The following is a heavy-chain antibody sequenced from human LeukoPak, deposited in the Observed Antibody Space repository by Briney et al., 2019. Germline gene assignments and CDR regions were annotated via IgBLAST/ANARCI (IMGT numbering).Heavy chain of an antibody. CDR3: AREYAMGEEAPGY. V-gene: IGHV3-21*01. J-gene: IGHJ4*02. CDR1: GFTFSSYS. D-gene: IGHD3-16*01. Sequence: GGSLRLSCAASGFTFSSYSKNWVRQAPGKGLEWVSSISSSSSYIYYADSVKGRFTISRDNAKNSLYLQMNSLRAEDTAVYYCAREYAMGEEAPGYWGQGTLVTVSS. CDR2: ISSSSSYI.